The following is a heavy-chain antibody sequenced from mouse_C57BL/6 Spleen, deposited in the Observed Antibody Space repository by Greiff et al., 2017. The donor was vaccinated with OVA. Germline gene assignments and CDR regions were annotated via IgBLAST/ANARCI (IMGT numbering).Heavy chain of an antibody. Sequence: QVQLQQSGPELVKPGASVKISCKASGYAFSSSWMNWVKQRPGKGLEWIGRIYPGDGDTNYNGKFKGKATLTADKSSSTAYMQLSSLTSEDSAVYVCASYYGNYGNYFDYWGQGTTLTVSS. V-gene: IGHV1-82*01. CDR3: ASYYGNYGNYFDY. CDR2: IYPGDGDT. J-gene: IGHJ2*01. D-gene: IGHD2-1*01. CDR1: GYAFSSSW.